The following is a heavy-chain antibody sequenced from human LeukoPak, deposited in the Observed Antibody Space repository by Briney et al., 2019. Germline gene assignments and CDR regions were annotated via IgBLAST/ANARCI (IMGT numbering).Heavy chain of an antibody. CDR1: GYSFSDHF. CDR3: ARKWFGESTGMDV. V-gene: IGHV7-4-1*02. CDR2: INTNTGNP. J-gene: IGHJ6*02. Sequence: ASVKVSCKASGYSFSDHFLHWVRQAPGQGLEWMGWINTNTGNPTYAQGFTGRFVFSLDTSVSTAYLQISSLKAEDTAVYYCARKWFGESTGMDVWGQGTTVTVSS. D-gene: IGHD3-10*01.